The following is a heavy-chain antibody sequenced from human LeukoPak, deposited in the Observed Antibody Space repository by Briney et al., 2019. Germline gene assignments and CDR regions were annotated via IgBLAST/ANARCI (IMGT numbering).Heavy chain of an antibody. V-gene: IGHV4-61*05. D-gene: IGHD6-13*01. CDR3: ARAHPIAAAGWAH. CDR2: IYYSGST. CDR1: GGSISSSSYY. J-gene: IGHJ4*02. Sequence: SETLSLTCAVSGGSISSSSYYWGWVRQPPGRGLEWIGYIYYSGSTNYNPSLKSRVTISVDTSKNQFPLKLSSVTAADTAVYYCARAHPIAAAGWAHWGQGTLVTVSS.